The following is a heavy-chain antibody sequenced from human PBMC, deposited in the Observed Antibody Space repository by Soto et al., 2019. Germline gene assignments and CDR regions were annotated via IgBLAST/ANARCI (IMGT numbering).Heavy chain of an antibody. D-gene: IGHD1-1*01. J-gene: IGHJ5*01. CDR2: VHISGHS. Sequence: QVHLQESGPGLVAPSGTLSLTCTLSGGSVRAPDWWHWVRQSPDKGLEWIAEVHISGHSNYTPSLRSRVSVSIDSSKNQFYLNLNSVTAADTAIYYCARVRQGCSANNCYFDPWGQGTQGTISS. V-gene: IGHV4-4*02. CDR3: ARVRQGCSANNCYFDP. CDR1: GGSVRAPDW.